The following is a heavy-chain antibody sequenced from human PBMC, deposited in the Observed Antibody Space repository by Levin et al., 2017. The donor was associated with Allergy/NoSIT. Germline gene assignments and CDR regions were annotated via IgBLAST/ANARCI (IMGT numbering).Heavy chain of an antibody. CDR2: VNPNGGST. V-gene: IGHV1-46*01. Sequence: ASVKVSCKASGYTFTNYYIHWVRQAPGQGLEWMGIVNPNGGSTTYTQKFQGRVTMTRDTSTATVYMELSSLRSEDTAVYFCARAGIFAEAPAAVFWGQGTLVTVSS. CDR3: ARAGIFAEAPAAVF. CDR1: GYTFTNYY. J-gene: IGHJ4*02. D-gene: IGHD3-3*02.